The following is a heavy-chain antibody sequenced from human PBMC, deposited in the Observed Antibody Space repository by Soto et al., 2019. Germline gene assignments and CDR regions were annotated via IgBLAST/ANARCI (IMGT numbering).Heavy chain of an antibody. CDR1: GYTFTGYY. CDR2: INPNSGGT. Sequence: QVQLVQSGAEVKKPGASVKVSCKASGYTFTGYYMHWVRQAPGQGLEGMGWINPNSGGTNYAQKFQGWVTMTRDTSISTAYMELSRLRSDDTAVYYCARGITMVRGVIISWFDPWGQGTLVTVSS. D-gene: IGHD3-10*01. J-gene: IGHJ5*02. V-gene: IGHV1-2*04. CDR3: ARGITMVRGVIISWFDP.